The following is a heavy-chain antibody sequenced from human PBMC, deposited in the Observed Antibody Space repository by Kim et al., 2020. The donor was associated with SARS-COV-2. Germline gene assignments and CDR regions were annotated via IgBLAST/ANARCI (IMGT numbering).Heavy chain of an antibody. D-gene: IGHD3-3*01. CDR3: AKEMEYDFWSGDPYYYYGMDV. CDR1: GYTFTGYY. J-gene: IGHJ6*02. CDR2: INPNSGGT. Sequence: ASVKVSCKASGYTFTGYYMHWVRQAPGQGLEWMGRINPNSGGTNYAQKFQGRVTMTRDTSISTAYMELSRLRSDDTAVYYCAKEMEYDFWSGDPYYYYGMDVWGQGTTVTVSS. V-gene: IGHV1-2*06.